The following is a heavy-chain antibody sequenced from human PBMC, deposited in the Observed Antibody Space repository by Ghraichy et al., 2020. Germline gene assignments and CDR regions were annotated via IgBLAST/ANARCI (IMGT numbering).Heavy chain of an antibody. Sequence: GGSLRLSCAASGFTFDDYAMHWVRQAPGKGLEWVSGISWNTDSKGYADSVKGRFTISRDNAKNSLYLQMNSLRPEDTALYYCAKDVRSTMNRGNDHWGQGTLVTVSS. J-gene: IGHJ4*02. CDR3: AKDVRSTMNRGNDH. D-gene: IGHD5/OR15-5a*01. V-gene: IGHV3-9*01. CDR2: ISWNTDSK. CDR1: GFTFDDYA.